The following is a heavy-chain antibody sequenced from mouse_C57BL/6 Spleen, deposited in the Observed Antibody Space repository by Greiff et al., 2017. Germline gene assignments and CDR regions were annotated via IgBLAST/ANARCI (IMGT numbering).Heavy chain of an antibody. V-gene: IGHV1-4*01. J-gene: IGHJ3*01. CDR1: GYTFTSYT. D-gene: IGHD1-1*01. Sequence: VQLQQSGAELARPGASVKMSCKASGYTFTSYTMHWVKQRPGQGLEWIGYINPSSGYTKYNQKFKDKATLTVDQSSSTAYMQLNSLTSEDSAVYCCARDTTVVATPFAYWGQGTLGTVSA. CDR3: ARDTTVVATPFAY. CDR2: INPSSGYT.